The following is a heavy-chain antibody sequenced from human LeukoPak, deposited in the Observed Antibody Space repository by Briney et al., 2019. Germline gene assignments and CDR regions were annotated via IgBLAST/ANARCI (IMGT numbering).Heavy chain of an antibody. Sequence: SAKVSCKASGGTFSSYAIRWVRQAPGEGLEWRGRIIPILGIANYAQKLQGRVTITADKSTSTAYMELSSLRSEDTAVYYCARLTLGYCSSTSCYESNYGMDVWGQGTTVTVSS. V-gene: IGHV1-69*04. D-gene: IGHD2-2*01. CDR1: GGTFSSYA. CDR2: IIPILGIA. J-gene: IGHJ6*02. CDR3: ARLTLGYCSSTSCYESNYGMDV.